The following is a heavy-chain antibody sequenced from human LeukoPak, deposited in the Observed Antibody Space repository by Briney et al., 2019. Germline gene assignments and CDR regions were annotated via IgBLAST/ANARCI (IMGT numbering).Heavy chain of an antibody. J-gene: IGHJ4*02. CDR2: IKQDGSEK. CDR3: ARGGRAVAGRNDY. V-gene: IGHV3-7*01. D-gene: IGHD6-19*01. CDR1: GFTFSSYW. Sequence: GGSLRLSCAASGFTFSSYWMSWVRQAPGKGLEWVANIKQDGSEKYYVDSVKGRFTISRDNAKNSLYLQMNSLRAEDTAVYYCARGGRAVAGRNDYWGQGTLVTVSS.